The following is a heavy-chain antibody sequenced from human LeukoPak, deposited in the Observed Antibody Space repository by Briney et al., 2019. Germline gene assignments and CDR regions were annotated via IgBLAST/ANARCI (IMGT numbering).Heavy chain of an antibody. J-gene: IGHJ4*02. D-gene: IGHD3-3*01. CDR1: GFTVSSNY. CDR2: IYSGGST. CDR3: TTGTVLRFLECV. V-gene: IGHV3-66*02. Sequence: QTGGSLRLSCAASGFTVSSNYMSWVRQAPGKGLEWVSVIYSGGSTYYADSVKGRFTISRDNSKNTLYLQMNSLRAEDTAVYYCTTGTVLRFLECVWGQGTLVTVSS.